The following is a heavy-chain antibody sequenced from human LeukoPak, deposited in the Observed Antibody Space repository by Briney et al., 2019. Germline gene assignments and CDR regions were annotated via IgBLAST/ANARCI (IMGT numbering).Heavy chain of an antibody. CDR3: ARGDRYCISTNCSPDY. CDR1: GYTFTPYF. J-gene: IGHJ4*02. V-gene: IGHV1-2*02. CDR2: INPHSGGR. Sequence: ASVKVSCKASGYTFTPYFMHWVRQAPGQGLEWMGWINPHSGGRNYAEKFQGRVTMTRDTSISTAYMELSRLRSDDTAVYYCARGDRYCISTNCSPDYWGQGTLVTVSS. D-gene: IGHD2-2*01.